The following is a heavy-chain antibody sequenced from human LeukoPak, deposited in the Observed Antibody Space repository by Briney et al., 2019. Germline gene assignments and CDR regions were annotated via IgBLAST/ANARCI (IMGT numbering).Heavy chain of an antibody. D-gene: IGHD3-22*01. J-gene: IGHJ4*02. CDR1: RFSFNPDT. CDR2: IPGSGGST. CDR3: AAAGRGDRSGYYY. V-gene: IGHV3-23*01. Sequence: PGGSLRLSCAVSRFSFNPDTMNWVRQAPGKGLEWVSGIPGSGGSTFYADSVKGRFTISRDNSKNTLYMQMNSLRAEDTGVYYCAAAGRGDRSGYYYWGQGTLVTVSS.